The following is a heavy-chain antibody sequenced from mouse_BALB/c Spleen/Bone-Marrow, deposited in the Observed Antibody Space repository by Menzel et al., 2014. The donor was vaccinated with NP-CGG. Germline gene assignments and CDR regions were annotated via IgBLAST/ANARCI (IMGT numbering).Heavy chain of an antibody. CDR3: AYYRYDVNY. Sequence: DLVKPGASVKLSCKASGYTFXSYWINWIKQRPGQGLEWIGRIAPGSGSTYYNEMFKGKAILTVDTSSSTAYIQLSGLSSEDSAVYFCAYYRYDVNYWGQGTTLTVSS. V-gene: IGHV1S41*01. J-gene: IGHJ2*01. CDR2: IAPGSGST. CDR1: GYTFXSYW. D-gene: IGHD2-14*01.